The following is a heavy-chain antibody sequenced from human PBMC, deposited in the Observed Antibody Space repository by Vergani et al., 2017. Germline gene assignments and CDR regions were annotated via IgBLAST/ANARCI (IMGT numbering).Heavy chain of an antibody. D-gene: IGHD3-3*01. J-gene: IGHJ5*02. CDR1: GFTFSSYA. Sequence: EVQLLESGGGLVQPGGSLRLSCAASGFTFSSYAMSWVRQAPGKGLEWVSAISGSGGSTYYADSVKGRFTISRDNSKNTLYLQMNSLRAEDTAVYYCAKDHDFWSGYYMFNWFDPWGQGTLVTVSS. CDR2: ISGSGGST. V-gene: IGHV3-23*01. CDR3: AKDHDFWSGYYMFNWFDP.